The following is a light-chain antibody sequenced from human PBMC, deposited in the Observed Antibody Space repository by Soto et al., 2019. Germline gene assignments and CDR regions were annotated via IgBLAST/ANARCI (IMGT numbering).Light chain of an antibody. CDR3: SSYTTTPTRV. V-gene: IGLV2-14*03. CDR2: DVS. CDR1: SSDIGYSTS. Sequence: QAVVTQPASVSASPGQAITISCTRTSSDIGYSTSVSWYQQHPGKAPQLIIYDVSYRPSGISSRFSGSKSGNTASLTISGLQAEDEADYYCSSYTTTPTRVFGGGTKLTVL. J-gene: IGLJ2*01.